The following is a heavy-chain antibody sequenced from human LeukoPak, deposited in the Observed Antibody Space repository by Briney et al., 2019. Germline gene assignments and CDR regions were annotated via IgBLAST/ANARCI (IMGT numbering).Heavy chain of an antibody. CDR2: INHSGST. CDR1: GGSFSGYY. Sequence: SETLTLTCAVYGGSFSGYYWCWVRQPPGKGLEWIGEINHSGSTNYNPSLKSRVTISVDTSKNQFSLKLSSVTAADTAVYYCARGPLPWLHQPLWLTFDPWGQGTLVTVSS. J-gene: IGHJ5*02. CDR3: ARGPLPWLHQPLWLTFDP. D-gene: IGHD2-2*01. V-gene: IGHV4-34*01.